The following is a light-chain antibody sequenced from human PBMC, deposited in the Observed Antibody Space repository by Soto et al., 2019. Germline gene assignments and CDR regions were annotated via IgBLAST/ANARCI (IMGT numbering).Light chain of an antibody. CDR1: QSVSSD. CDR2: GAS. V-gene: IGKV3-20*01. J-gene: IGKJ1*01. Sequence: EIVMTQSPATLSVSPGERATLSCRASQSVSSDLAWYHQKPGLAPRLLIYGASSRATGIPDRFSGSGSGTVFTLTIGRLEPEDFAVYYCQHYGRSRTFGQGTKVDIK. CDR3: QHYGRSRT.